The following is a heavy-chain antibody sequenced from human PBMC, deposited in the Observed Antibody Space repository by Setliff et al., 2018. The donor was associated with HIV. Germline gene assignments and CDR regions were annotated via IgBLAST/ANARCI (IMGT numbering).Heavy chain of an antibody. D-gene: IGHD2-2*01. Sequence: PSETLSLTCPVSGGSISSYYWSWIRQPPGKGLEWIGYIYTSGSTNCNPSLKSRVTISVDTSKNQFSLKLSSVTAADTAVYYCARSWYQLLLGAFDIWGQGTMVTVSS. CDR3: ARSWYQLLLGAFDI. CDR1: GGSISSYY. V-gene: IGHV4-4*08. J-gene: IGHJ3*02. CDR2: IYTSGST.